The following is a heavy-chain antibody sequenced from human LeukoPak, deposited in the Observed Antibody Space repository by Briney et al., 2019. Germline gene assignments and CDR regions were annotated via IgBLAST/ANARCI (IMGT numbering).Heavy chain of an antibody. CDR2: IYYSGST. CDR1: GGSISSYY. J-gene: IGHJ4*02. D-gene: IGHD2-2*01. V-gene: IGHV4-59*08. CDR3: ARHPRYCSSTSCYDY. Sequence: SETLSLTCTVSGGSISSYYWSWIRQPPGKGLEWIGYIYYSGSTNYNPSLKSRVTISVDTSKNQFSLKLSSATAADTAVYYCARHPRYCSSTSCYDYWGQGTLVTVSS.